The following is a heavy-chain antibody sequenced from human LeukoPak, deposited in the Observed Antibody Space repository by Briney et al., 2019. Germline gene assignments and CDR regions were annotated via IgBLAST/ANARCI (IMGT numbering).Heavy chain of an antibody. Sequence: ASVKVSCKASGGTFSSYAISWVRQAPGQGLEWMGGIIPIFGTANYAQKFQGRVTITADKSTSTAYMELSSLRSEDTAVYYCARPDSSGWYGPLGPWGQGTLVTVSS. V-gene: IGHV1-69*06. D-gene: IGHD6-19*01. J-gene: IGHJ5*02. CDR1: GGTFSSYA. CDR3: ARPDSSGWYGPLGP. CDR2: IIPIFGTA.